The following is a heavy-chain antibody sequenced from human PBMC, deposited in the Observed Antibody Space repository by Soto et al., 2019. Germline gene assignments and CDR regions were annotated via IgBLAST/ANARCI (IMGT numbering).Heavy chain of an antibody. CDR2: IIPIFGTA. Sequence: QVQLVQSGAEVKKPGSSVKVSCKASGGTFSSYAISWVRQAPGQGLEWMGGIIPIFGTANYAQKFQGRVTITADKSTSTAYMDLSSLRSEDTAVYYCARDVRQQQLVRAYYYYGMDVWGQGTTVTVSS. CDR1: GGTFSSYA. CDR3: ARDVRQQQLVRAYYYYGMDV. V-gene: IGHV1-69*06. D-gene: IGHD6-13*01. J-gene: IGHJ6*02.